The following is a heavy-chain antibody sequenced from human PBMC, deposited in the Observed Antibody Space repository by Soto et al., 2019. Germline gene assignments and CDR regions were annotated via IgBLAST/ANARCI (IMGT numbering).Heavy chain of an antibody. J-gene: IGHJ6*02. V-gene: IGHV1-2*02. CDR3: ARDMDYYYGSGTGNGHGV. CDR2: INPNSGDT. Sequence: QVQLVQSGAEVKKPGASVRVSCKASGYTFTAYCVQWVRQAPGQGLQWMGWINPNSGDTKYAQEFQGRVTLTRDTSISTVYMELSRLTSDDTAVYYCARDMDYYYGSGTGNGHGVRGQGTTVTVYS. D-gene: IGHD3-10*01. CDR1: GYTFTAYC.